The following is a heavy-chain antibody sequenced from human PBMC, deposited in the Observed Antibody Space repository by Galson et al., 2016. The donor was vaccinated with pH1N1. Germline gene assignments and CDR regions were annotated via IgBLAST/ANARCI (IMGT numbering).Heavy chain of an antibody. CDR3: AKDLFDAAGAPFEH. V-gene: IGHV3-23*01. Sequence: SLRLSCAASGVSFVSSGMTWVRQAPGKGLEWISSISGIGANTYYADSVKGRFTISRDNSQNTLYLQMDSLRAEDTALYYCAKDLFDAAGAPFEHWGRGALVTVSS. CDR2: ISGIGANT. CDR1: GVSFVSSG. D-gene: IGHD1-26*01. J-gene: IGHJ4*02.